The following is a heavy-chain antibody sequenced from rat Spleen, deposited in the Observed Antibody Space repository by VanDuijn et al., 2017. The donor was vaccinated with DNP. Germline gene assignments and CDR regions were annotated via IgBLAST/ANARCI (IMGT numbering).Heavy chain of an antibody. CDR2: ISFDGTGT. J-gene: IGHJ4*01. CDR3: ARHRTIMPYYYSMDA. D-gene: IGHD1-12*01. V-gene: IGHV5-7*01. Sequence: EVQLVESGGNLVQPGRSLKLSCAASGFTFSDYNMAWVRQAPKKSLEWVATISFDGTGTYYRDSVKGRFTISRDNAQSTLYLQMDSLRSEDTATYYCARHRTIMPYYYSMDAWGQGASVTVSS. CDR1: GFTFSDYN.